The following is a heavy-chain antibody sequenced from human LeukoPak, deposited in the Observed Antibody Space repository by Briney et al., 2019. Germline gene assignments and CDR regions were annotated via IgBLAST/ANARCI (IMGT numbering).Heavy chain of an antibody. CDR2: ISGSGGST. Sequence: GGSLRLSCAASGFTFSSYAMSWVRQAPGKGLEWVSAISGSGGSTYCADSVKGRFTISRDNSKNTLYLQMNSLRAEDTAVYYCAKVRGVDGDKWVGAFDIWGQGTMVTVSS. V-gene: IGHV3-23*01. CDR1: GFTFSSYA. CDR3: AKVRGVDGDKWVGAFDI. D-gene: IGHD4-17*01. J-gene: IGHJ3*02.